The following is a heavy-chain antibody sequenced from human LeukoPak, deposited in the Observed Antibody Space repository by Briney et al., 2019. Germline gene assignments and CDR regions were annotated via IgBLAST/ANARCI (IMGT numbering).Heavy chain of an antibody. CDR3: AKDRAAAGTTYYYYYGMDV. J-gene: IGHJ6*02. D-gene: IGHD6-13*01. V-gene: IGHV3-9*01. CDR1: GFTFDDYA. Sequence: GGSLRLSCAASGFTFDDYAMHWVRQAPGKGLEWVSGISWNSGSIGYADSVKGRFTISRDNSKNTLYLQMNSLRAEDTAVYYCAKDRAAAGTTYYYYYGMDVWGQGTTVTVSS. CDR2: ISWNSGSI.